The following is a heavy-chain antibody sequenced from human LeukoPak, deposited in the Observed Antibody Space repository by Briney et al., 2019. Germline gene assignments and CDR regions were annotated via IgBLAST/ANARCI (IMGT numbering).Heavy chain of an antibody. V-gene: IGHV5-51*01. J-gene: IGHJ4*02. CDR1: GYRFTSYW. CDR3: ARPQTQGCYDSSGFDY. CDR2: IYPGDSDA. D-gene: IGHD3-22*01. Sequence: GESLKISCKGSGYRFTSYWIGWVRQMPGKGLEWMGIIYPGDSDARYSPSFQGQVTFSADKSISTAYLQWSSLKASDTAMYYCARPQTQGCYDSSGFDYWGQGTLVTVSS.